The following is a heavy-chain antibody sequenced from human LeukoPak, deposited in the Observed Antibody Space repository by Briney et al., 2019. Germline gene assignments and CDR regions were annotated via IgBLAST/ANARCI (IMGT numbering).Heavy chain of an antibody. CDR1: GGSISSSDYY. CDR3: ARLRGYCSSTSCYSFDY. D-gene: IGHD2-2*01. V-gene: IGHV4-39*01. J-gene: IGHJ4*02. CDR2: IFYSGAA. Sequence: SETLSLTCTVSGGSISSSDYYWGWVRQPPGKGLEWIGSIFYSGAAHCNPSLKSRVTISVDTSNNQFSLKLSSVTAADTAVYYCARLRGYCSSTSCYSFDYWGQGTLVTVSS.